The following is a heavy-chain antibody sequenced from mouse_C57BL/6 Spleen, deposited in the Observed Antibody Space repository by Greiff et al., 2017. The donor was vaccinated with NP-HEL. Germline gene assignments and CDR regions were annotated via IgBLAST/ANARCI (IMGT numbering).Heavy chain of an antibody. CDR2: INYDGSST. CDR1: GFTFSDYY. Sequence: EVMLVESEGGLVQPGSSMKLSCTASGFTFSDYYMAWVRQVPEKGLEWVANINYDGSSTYYLDSLKSRFIISRDNAKNILYLQMSSLKSEDTATYYCARDPNYSNEDWYFDVWGTGTTVTVSS. D-gene: IGHD2-5*01. V-gene: IGHV5-16*01. J-gene: IGHJ1*03. CDR3: ARDPNYSNEDWYFDV.